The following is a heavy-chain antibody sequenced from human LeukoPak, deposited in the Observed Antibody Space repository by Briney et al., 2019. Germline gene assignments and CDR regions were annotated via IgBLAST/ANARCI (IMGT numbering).Heavy chain of an antibody. CDR2: ISYDGSNK. J-gene: IGHJ6*02. CDR3: AKSKDLYYYYCGMDV. CDR1: GFTFSSYG. V-gene: IGHV3-30*18. Sequence: GGSLRLSCAASGFTFSSYGMHWVRQAPGKGLEWVAVISYDGSNKYYADSVKGRFTISRDNSKNTLYLQMNSLRAEDTAVYYCAKSKDLYYYYCGMDVWGQGTTVTVSS.